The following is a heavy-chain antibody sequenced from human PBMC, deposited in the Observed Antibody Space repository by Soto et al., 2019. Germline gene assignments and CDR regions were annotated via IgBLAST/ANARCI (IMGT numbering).Heavy chain of an antibody. CDR1: GFIFSNYA. J-gene: IGHJ4*02. D-gene: IGHD2-15*01. Sequence: EVQLLESGGGLVQPRGSLRLSCAPSGFIFSNYAMSWVRQARGKGLEWVSAISGSGADTYYTESVKGRFTISRDNFKNTLYLQMNSLRAEDTAVYYCAKDTGRGGGSVFDYWAQGTLVTVSS. CDR3: AKDTGRGGGSVFDY. CDR2: ISGSGADT. V-gene: IGHV3-23*01.